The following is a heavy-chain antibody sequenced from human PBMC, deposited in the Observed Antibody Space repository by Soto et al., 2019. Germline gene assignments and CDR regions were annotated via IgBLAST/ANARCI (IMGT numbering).Heavy chain of an antibody. Sequence: SETLSLTCTVSGGSISSGGYYWSWIRQHPGKGLEWIGYIYYSGSTYYNPSLKSRVTISVDTSKNQFSLKLSSVTAADTAVYYCARVIAFPYPDAFDIWGQGTMVTVSS. J-gene: IGHJ3*02. CDR3: ARVIAFPYPDAFDI. D-gene: IGHD3-3*02. CDR2: IYYSGST. V-gene: IGHV4-31*03. CDR1: GGSISSGGYY.